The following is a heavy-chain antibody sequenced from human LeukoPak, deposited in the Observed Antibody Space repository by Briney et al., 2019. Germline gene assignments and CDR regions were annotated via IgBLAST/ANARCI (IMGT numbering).Heavy chain of an antibody. J-gene: IGHJ5*02. D-gene: IGHD6-6*01. V-gene: IGHV3-23*01. CDR3: ARDPFRGSRIAAVGGNNWFDP. Sequence: GGSLRLSCAASGFTFSDYAMSWVRQAPGKGLEWVSAISGSGGSTNYADSVKGRFTISRDNSKNTLYLQMNSLRAEDTAVYYCARDPFRGSRIAAVGGNNWFDPWGQGTLVTVSS. CDR2: ISGSGGST. CDR1: GFTFSDYA.